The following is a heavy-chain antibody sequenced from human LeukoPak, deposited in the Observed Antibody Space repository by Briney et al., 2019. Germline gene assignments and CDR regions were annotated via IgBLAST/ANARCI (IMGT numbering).Heavy chain of an antibody. Sequence: SETLSLTCTVSGGSIIGYYWNWVRHRPGRGREWIGYVHYSGSAKYTSSLNNRVIISIDTSKNQFSLRLTSVTPADTAVYYCARDLAGEWGNYFDYWGQGIVVTVPS. J-gene: IGHJ4*02. V-gene: IGHV4-59*12. CDR2: VHYSGSA. D-gene: IGHD3-16*01. CDR1: GGSIIGYY. CDR3: ARDLAGEWGNYFDY.